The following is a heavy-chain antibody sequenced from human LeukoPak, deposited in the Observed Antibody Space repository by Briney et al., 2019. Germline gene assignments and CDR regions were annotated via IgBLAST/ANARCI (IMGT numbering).Heavy chain of an antibody. Sequence: SVKVSCKASGGTFSSYAISWVRQAPGQGLEWMGRIIPIFGTANYAQKFQGRVTITTDESTSTAYMELSSLRSEDTAVYYCARDPVVVTAEGYFDYWGQGTLVTVSS. J-gene: IGHJ4*02. CDR2: IIPIFGTA. D-gene: IGHD2-21*02. CDR1: GGTFSSYA. V-gene: IGHV1-69*05. CDR3: ARDPVVVTAEGYFDY.